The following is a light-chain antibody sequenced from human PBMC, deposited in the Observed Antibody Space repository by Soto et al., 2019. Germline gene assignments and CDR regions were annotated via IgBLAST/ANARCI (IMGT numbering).Light chain of an antibody. CDR2: EVS. CDR3: SSYAGSNNFGV. Sequence: QSVLTQPPSASGSPGQSVTISCTGTSSDVGGYNYVSWYQQHPGKAPKLMIYEVSKRPSGVPDRFSGSKSGNTASLTVSGLQDEDEADYYCSSYAGSNNFGVFGTGIKVTVL. J-gene: IGLJ1*01. CDR1: SSDVGGYNY. V-gene: IGLV2-8*01.